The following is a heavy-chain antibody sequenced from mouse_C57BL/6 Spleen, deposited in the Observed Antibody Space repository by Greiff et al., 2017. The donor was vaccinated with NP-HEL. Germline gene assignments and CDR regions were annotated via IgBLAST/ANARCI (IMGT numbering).Heavy chain of an antibody. CDR2: ISDGGSYT. D-gene: IGHD2-1*01. V-gene: IGHV5-4*01. J-gene: IGHJ4*01. CDR3: ARGAYGNYAMDY. CDR1: GFTFSSYA. Sequence: EVQGVESGGGLVKPGGSLKLSCAASGFTFSSYAMSWVRQTPEKRLEWVATISDGGSYTYYPDNVKGRFTISRDNAKNNLYLQMSHLKSEDTAMYYCARGAYGNYAMDYWGQGTSVTVSS.